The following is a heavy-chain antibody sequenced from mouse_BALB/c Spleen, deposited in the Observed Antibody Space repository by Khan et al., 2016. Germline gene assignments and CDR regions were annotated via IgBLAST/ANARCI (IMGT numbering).Heavy chain of an antibody. Sequence: EVQLQESGPGLVKPSQSLSLTCTVTGYSITSDYAWNWIRQFPGNKLEWMGYISYSGSTSYNPSHKSRISITRDTSKNQFFLQLNSVTTEDTATYYCANGNYAMDYWGQGTSVTVSS. CDR2: ISYSGST. J-gene: IGHJ4*01. V-gene: IGHV3-2*02. CDR3: ANGNYAMDY. CDR1: GYSITSDYA. D-gene: IGHD2-1*01.